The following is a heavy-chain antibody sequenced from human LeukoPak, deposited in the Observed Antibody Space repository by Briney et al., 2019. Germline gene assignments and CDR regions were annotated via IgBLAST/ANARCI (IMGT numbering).Heavy chain of an antibody. Sequence: SETLSLTCTVSGGSISSGDYYWSWIRQPPGKGLEWIGNIYYSGSTYSTPSLKSRVTISVDTSKNQFSLKLSSVTAADTAVYYCARLRPSIAAGGDFYFDYWGQGTLVTVAS. CDR3: ARLRPSIAAGGDFYFDY. V-gene: IGHV4-30-4*01. CDR1: GGSISSGDYY. D-gene: IGHD6-13*01. CDR2: IYYSGST. J-gene: IGHJ4*02.